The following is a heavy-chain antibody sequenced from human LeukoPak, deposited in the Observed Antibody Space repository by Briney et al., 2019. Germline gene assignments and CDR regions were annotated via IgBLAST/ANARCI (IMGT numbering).Heavy chain of an antibody. CDR1: GGSISSGNYS. CDR3: AGKPNALYYFDK. J-gene: IGHJ4*02. D-gene: IGHD2/OR15-2a*01. Sequence: SETLSLTCSVSGGSISSGNYSWTWIRHHPGKGLEWIGYIHYSGITYYNPSLKSRASMSVDTSKHQFSLNLNSVTAADTAVYYCAGKPNALYYFDKWGQGSLVTVSS. CDR2: IHYSGIT. V-gene: IGHV4-31*03.